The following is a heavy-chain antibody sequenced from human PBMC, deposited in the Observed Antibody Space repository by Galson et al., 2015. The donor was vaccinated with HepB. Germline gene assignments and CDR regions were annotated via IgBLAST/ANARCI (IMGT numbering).Heavy chain of an antibody. CDR2: ISSAGDTI. D-gene: IGHD2-15*01. Sequence: SLRLSCAASGFTFSTYRIHWVRQAPGKGLEWVSYISSAGDTIFYADSEKGRFTISRDNAKNSLYLQMNSLTAEDTAVYYCARVRPKNWGVGGGLFDYWGQGTLVTVSS. J-gene: IGHJ4*02. CDR3: ARVRPKNWGVGGGLFDY. V-gene: IGHV3-48*01. CDR1: GFTFSTYR.